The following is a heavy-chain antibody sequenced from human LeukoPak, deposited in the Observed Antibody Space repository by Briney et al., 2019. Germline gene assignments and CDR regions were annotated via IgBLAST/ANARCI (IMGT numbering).Heavy chain of an antibody. CDR3: ARDYPEPLGIAVAGRMGY. D-gene: IGHD6-19*01. V-gene: IGHV1-2*02. CDR1: GYTFTGYY. J-gene: IGHJ4*02. Sequence: GASVKVSCKASGYTFTGYYMHWVRQASGQGLEWMGWINPNSGGTNYAQKFQGRVTMTRDTSISTAYMELSRLRSDDTAVYYCARDYPEPLGIAVAGRMGYWGQGTLVTVSS. CDR2: INPNSGGT.